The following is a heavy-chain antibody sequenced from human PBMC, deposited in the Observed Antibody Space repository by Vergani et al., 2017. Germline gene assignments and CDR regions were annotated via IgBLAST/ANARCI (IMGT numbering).Heavy chain of an antibody. D-gene: IGHD3-10*01. CDR1: GGSMSGYY. J-gene: IGHJ5*02. V-gene: IGHV4-59*01. Sequence: QVRLQESGPGLVKPSETLSLTCSVSGGSMSGYYWSWIRQPPGKELEWIGYMYHSGSTHYNPSLETRVTISGDTSKNQFSLKLNSVTAADTAVYYCGRVADVYGLGSRLLDLWGQGVLVTVSS. CDR3: GRVADVYGLGSRLLDL. CDR2: MYHSGST.